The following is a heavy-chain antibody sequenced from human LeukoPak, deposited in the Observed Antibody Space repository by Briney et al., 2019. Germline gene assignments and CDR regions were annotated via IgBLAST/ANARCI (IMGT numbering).Heavy chain of an antibody. D-gene: IGHD2-15*01. J-gene: IGHJ4*02. CDR3: ANPSLGYCSGGSCYSRPYFDY. CDR2: ISGSGGST. CDR1: GFTFSSYA. V-gene: IGHV3-23*01. Sequence: PGGSLRLSCAASGFTFSSYAMSWVRQAPGKGLEWVSAISGSGGSTYYADSVKGRFTISRDNSKNTLYLQMSSLRAEDTAVYYCANPSLGYCSGGSCYSRPYFDYWGQGTLVTVSS.